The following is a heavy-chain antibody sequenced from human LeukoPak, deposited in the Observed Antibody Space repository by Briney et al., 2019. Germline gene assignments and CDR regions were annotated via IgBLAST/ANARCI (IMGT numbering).Heavy chain of an antibody. D-gene: IGHD6-19*01. CDR1: GYTFTSYG. V-gene: IGHV1-18*04. Sequence: ASVKVSCKASGYTFTSYGISWVRQAPGQGLEWMRWISAYNGNTNYAQKLQGRVTMTTDTSTSTAYMELRSLRPDDTAVYYCARVGQQWLVMDVWGKGTTVTVSS. CDR2: ISAYNGNT. CDR3: ARVGQQWLVMDV. J-gene: IGHJ6*03.